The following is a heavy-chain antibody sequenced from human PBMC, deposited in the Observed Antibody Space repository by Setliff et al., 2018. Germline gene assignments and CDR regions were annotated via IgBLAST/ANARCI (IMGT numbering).Heavy chain of an antibody. J-gene: IGHJ4*02. V-gene: IGHV1-69*10. CDR2: IIPILGIA. Sequence: WASVKVSCKASGGTFSSYAISWVRQAPGQGLEWMGGIIPILGIANYAQKFQGRVTITTDESTSTAYMELSSLRSDDTAVYYCARADYSSSLHYFDYWGQGTLVTVSS. CDR3: ARADYSSSLHYFDY. D-gene: IGHD6-13*01. CDR1: GGTFSSYA.